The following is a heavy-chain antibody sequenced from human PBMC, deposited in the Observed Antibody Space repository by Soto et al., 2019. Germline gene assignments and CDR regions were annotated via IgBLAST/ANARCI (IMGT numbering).Heavy chain of an antibody. Sequence: PSETLSLTCTVSGGSVSSGSYDWNWIRQPPGKGLEWIGYMYYRGSTNYNPSLKSRVTISVDTSKNQFSLKLTSVTAADTAVYYCARADYGELWFDYWGQGTLVTVSS. V-gene: IGHV4-61*01. CDR1: GGSVSSGSYD. J-gene: IGHJ4*02. CDR2: MYYRGST. CDR3: ARADYGELWFDY. D-gene: IGHD4-17*01.